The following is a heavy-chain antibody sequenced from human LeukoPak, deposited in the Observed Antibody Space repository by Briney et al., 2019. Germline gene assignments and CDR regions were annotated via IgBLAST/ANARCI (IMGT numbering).Heavy chain of an antibody. D-gene: IGHD6-13*01. J-gene: IGHJ6*03. Sequence: SVKVSCKASGGTFSSYAISWVRQAPGQGLEWMGGIIPLFGTVNYTEKFQGRVTITADESTSTAYMELSSLRSDDTAVYYCARAMWGSGVSFHSNYYYMDVWGKGTTVTISS. CDR1: GGTFSSYA. CDR3: ARAMWGSGVSFHSNYYYMDV. V-gene: IGHV1-69*13. CDR2: IIPLFGTV.